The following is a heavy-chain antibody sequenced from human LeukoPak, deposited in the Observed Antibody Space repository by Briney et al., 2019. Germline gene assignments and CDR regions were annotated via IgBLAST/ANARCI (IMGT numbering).Heavy chain of an antibody. J-gene: IGHJ5*02. V-gene: IGHV1-46*03. Sequence: ASVKVSCKASVYTFTSYYMHWVRQAPGQGLEWMGIINPSGGSTSYAQKFQGRVTMTRDTSTSTVYMELSGLRSEDTAVYYCARAARRSSAAYNWFDPWGQGTLVTVSS. CDR1: VYTFTSYY. CDR3: ARAARRSSAAYNWFDP. D-gene: IGHD6-19*01. CDR2: INPSGGST.